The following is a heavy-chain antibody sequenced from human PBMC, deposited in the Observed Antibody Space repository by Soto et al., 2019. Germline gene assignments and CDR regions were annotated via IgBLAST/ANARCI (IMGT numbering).Heavy chain of an antibody. V-gene: IGHV4-34*01. Sequence: QVHLQQWGAGLLKPSETLSLPCCVYCVSFSGYYWRCLRPPPGKGLAWIGDPNHSGSTNSNPPLTSRCTTSVDTSKYQFCLKLSSVTAADTAVYYGARGRSGRDIVVVPAGYGMDVWGQGPTVTVSS. CDR1: CVSFSGYY. D-gene: IGHD2-2*01. CDR2: PNHSGST. CDR3: ARGRSGRDIVVVPAGYGMDV. J-gene: IGHJ6*02.